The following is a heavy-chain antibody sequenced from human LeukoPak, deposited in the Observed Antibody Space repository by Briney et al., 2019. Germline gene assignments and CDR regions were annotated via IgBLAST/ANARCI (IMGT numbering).Heavy chain of an antibody. D-gene: IGHD4-11*01. CDR3: ARGKWSDYSNRDFDY. Sequence: PGGSLRLSCAASGFTFSSYSMNWVRQAPGKGLEWVSSISSSSSYIYYADSVKGRFTISRDNAKNSLYLQMNSLRAEDTAAYYCARGKWSDYSNRDFDYWGQGTLVTVSS. J-gene: IGHJ4*02. V-gene: IGHV3-21*01. CDR1: GFTFSSYS. CDR2: ISSSSSYI.